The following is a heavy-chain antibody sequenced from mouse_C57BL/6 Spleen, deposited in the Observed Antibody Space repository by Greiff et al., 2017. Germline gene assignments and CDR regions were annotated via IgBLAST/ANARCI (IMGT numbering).Heavy chain of an antibody. CDR3: ARGGLDY. J-gene: IGHJ2*01. CDR1: GYTFTSYW. Sequence: QVQLQQPGAELVKPGASVKLSCKASGYTFTSYWMQRVKQRPGQGLEWIGEIDPSDSYTNYNQKFKGKATLTVDTSSSTAYMQLSSLTSEDSAVYYCARGGLDYWGQGTTLTVSS. CDR2: IDPSDSYT. V-gene: IGHV1-50*01. D-gene: IGHD3-1*01.